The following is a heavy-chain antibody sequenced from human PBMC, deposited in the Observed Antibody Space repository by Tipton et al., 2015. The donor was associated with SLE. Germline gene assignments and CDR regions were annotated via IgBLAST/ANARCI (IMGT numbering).Heavy chain of an antibody. CDR2: VYYTGST. D-gene: IGHD3-16*01. CDR1: GGSISNYY. Sequence: TLSLTCTVSGGSISNYYWSWIRQPPGKGLEWIGYVYYTGSTNYNSSLKSRVTISVDTSKNQFSLKLSSVTAADTAVYYCARSGPSWGYYYYMDVWGKGTTVTVSS. J-gene: IGHJ6*03. V-gene: IGHV4-59*12. CDR3: ARSGPSWGYYYYMDV.